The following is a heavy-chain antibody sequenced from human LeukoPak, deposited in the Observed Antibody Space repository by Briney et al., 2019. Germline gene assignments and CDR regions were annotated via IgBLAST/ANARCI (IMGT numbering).Heavy chain of an antibody. CDR1: GGSISSGSYY. J-gene: IGHJ4*02. Sequence: SETLSLTCSVSGGSISSGSYYWGWIRQPPGKGLEWIATIYYSGSTNYNPSLKSRVTISVDTSKNQFSLKLSSVTAADTAVYYCAREGGSYCFDYWGQGTLVTVSS. D-gene: IGHD1-26*01. V-gene: IGHV4-39*07. CDR3: AREGGSYCFDY. CDR2: IYYSGST.